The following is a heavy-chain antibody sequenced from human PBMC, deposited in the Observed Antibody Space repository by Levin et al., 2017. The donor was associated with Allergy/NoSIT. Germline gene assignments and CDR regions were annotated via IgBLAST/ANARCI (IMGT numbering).Heavy chain of an antibody. V-gene: IGHV4-34*01. CDR3: ARGRWLRVVYFDY. D-gene: IGHD5-24*01. CDR2: INHSGST. Sequence: PSETLSLTCAVYGGSFSGYYWSWIRQPPGKGLEWIGEINHSGSTNYNPSLKSRVTISVDTSKNQFSLKLSSVTAADTAVYYCARGRWLRVVYFDYWGQGTLVTVSS. J-gene: IGHJ4*02. CDR1: GGSFSGYY.